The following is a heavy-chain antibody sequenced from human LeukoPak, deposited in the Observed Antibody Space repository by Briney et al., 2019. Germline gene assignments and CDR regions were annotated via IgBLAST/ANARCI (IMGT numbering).Heavy chain of an antibody. V-gene: IGHV3-7*03. CDR3: AKEYRIGSGCYDY. CDR1: GFTFSSYW. D-gene: IGHD6-19*01. CDR2: IKQDGSEK. Sequence: GGSLRLSCAASGFTFSSYWMSWVRQAPGKGLEWVANIKQDGSEKYYVDSVKGRFTISRDNAKNSLYLQMNSLRPEDTALYYCAKEYRIGSGCYDYWGQGTLVTVSS. J-gene: IGHJ4*02.